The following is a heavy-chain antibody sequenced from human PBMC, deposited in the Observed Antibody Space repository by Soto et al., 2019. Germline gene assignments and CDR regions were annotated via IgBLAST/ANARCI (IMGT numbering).Heavy chain of an antibody. CDR2: ISSNGGST. V-gene: IGHV3-64D*08. CDR3: VKESGSSGWRTNFDY. CDR1: GFTFSSYA. Sequence: HPGGSLRLSCSASGFTFSSYAMHWVRQAPGKGLEYVSAISSNGGSTYYADSVKGRFTISRDNSKNTLYLQMSSLRAEDTAVYYCVKESGSSGWRTNFDYWGQGTLVTVSS. D-gene: IGHD6-19*01. J-gene: IGHJ4*02.